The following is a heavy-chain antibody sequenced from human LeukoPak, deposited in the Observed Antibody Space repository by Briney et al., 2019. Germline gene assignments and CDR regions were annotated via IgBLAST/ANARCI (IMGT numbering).Heavy chain of an antibody. CDR1: GGTFSSYA. CDR3: ARENYYDSSGYYPRFDY. V-gene: IGHV1-69*13. CDR2: IIPIFGTA. J-gene: IGHJ4*02. Sequence: SVKVSCKASGGTFSSYAISWVRQAPGQGLEWMGGIIPIFGTANYAQKFQGRVTITADESTSTAYMELSSLRSEDTAVYYCARENYYDSSGYYPRFDYWGQGTLVTVSS. D-gene: IGHD3-22*01.